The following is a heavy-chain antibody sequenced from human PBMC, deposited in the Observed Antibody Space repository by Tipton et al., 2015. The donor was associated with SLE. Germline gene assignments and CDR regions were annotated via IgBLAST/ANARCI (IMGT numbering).Heavy chain of an antibody. CDR1: GASISNSLYH. V-gene: IGHV4-39*01. Sequence: TLSLTCTVSGASISNSLYHWGWIRQPPGKSLEWIGSIYYTGSTYYNPSLKSRVTMSVDTSKNQFSLRLSSVTAADTAVYYCATNGHGETYEFFTEYLRHWGQGTLVTVSS. CDR3: ATNGHGETYEFFTEYLRH. J-gene: IGHJ1*01. D-gene: IGHD5-12*01. CDR2: IYYTGST.